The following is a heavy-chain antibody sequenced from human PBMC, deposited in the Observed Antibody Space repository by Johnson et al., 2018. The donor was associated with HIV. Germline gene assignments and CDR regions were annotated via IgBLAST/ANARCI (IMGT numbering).Heavy chain of an antibody. CDR1: GFTLSNNA. Sequence: QVQLVESGGGVVQPGRSLRLSCVASGFTLSNNAMHWVRQAPGKGLEWVAVISFDGGDKYYADSVKGRFTISRDNSKSTFFLQMNSLTPEDTGVYYCAKERRAPRAFDIWGQGTMVTVSS. CDR3: AKERRAPRAFDI. J-gene: IGHJ3*02. CDR2: ISFDGGDK. V-gene: IGHV3-30*18.